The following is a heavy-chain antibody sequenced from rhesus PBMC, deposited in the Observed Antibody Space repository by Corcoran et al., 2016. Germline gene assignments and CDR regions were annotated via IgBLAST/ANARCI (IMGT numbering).Heavy chain of an antibody. CDR3: AIELRSFWYFDL. D-gene: IGHD4-29*01. CDR1: GGSISGYYY. CDR2: IDDNRAST. Sequence: QVQLKQWGDGLVKPSETLSLTCAVYGGSISGYYYWSWIHKHPGKGLEWIGYIDDNRASTNSHPSRKTRVTISQDTSKTRFSLKLSAVTAADTAGYYCAIELRSFWYFDLWGPGTPITVSS. J-gene: IGHJ2*01. V-gene: IGHV4-73*01.